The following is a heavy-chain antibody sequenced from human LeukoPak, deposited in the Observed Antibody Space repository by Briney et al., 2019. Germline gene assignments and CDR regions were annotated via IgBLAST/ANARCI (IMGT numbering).Heavy chain of an antibody. D-gene: IGHD3-22*01. V-gene: IGHV3-23*01. Sequence: GGSLRLSCAASGFIFSGYGMSWVRQAPGKGLEWVSYITGSDCRIWYPDSVKGRLTISRDNSKNIFYLQMNNLRAEDTAVYFCARDRRFPDDIFDIWGQGTMVTVSS. CDR3: ARDRRFPDDIFDI. J-gene: IGHJ3*02. CDR2: ITGSDCRI. CDR1: GFIFSGYG.